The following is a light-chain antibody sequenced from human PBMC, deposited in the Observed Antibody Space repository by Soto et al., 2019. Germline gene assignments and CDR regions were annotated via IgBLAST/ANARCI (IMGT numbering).Light chain of an antibody. CDR1: QSVSSN. V-gene: IGKV3-15*01. J-gene: IGKJ1*01. CDR3: QQYNNWPPT. Sequence: EIGMTQSPATLSVSPGERATLSCRASQSVSSNLAWYQQKPGQAPRLLIYGASTRDTGIPARFSGSGSGTDFTLTISSLQSEDFAVYYCQQYNNWPPTFGQGTKVEIK. CDR2: GAS.